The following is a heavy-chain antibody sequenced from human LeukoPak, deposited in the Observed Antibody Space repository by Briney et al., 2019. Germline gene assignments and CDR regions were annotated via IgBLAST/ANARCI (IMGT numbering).Heavy chain of an antibody. J-gene: IGHJ4*02. CDR2: ISGSGGDT. CDR1: GFTFSNFL. CDR3: AKKGATTGDFDY. D-gene: IGHD1-26*01. V-gene: IGHV3-23*01. Sequence: GGSLRLSCAASGFTFSNFLMTWVSQAPGKGPEWVSAISGSGGDTYYADSVKGRFTISRDNSKNTLYLQMSSLRAEDTAVYYCAKKGATTGDFDYWGQGTLVTVSS.